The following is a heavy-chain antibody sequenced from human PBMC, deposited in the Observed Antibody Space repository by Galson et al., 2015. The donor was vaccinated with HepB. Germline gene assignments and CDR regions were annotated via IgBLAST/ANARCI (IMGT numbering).Heavy chain of an antibody. J-gene: IGHJ3*02. CDR1: GGPFSSYA. CDR2: IIPIFGTA. CDR3: ARVELDSSGFKQNAFDI. D-gene: IGHD6-19*01. V-gene: IGHV1-69*01. Sequence: VSCKASGGPFSSYAISWVRQAPGQGLEWMGGIIPIFGTANYAQKFQGRVTITADESTSTAYMELSSLRSEDTAVYYCARVELDSSGFKQNAFDIWGQGTMVTVSS.